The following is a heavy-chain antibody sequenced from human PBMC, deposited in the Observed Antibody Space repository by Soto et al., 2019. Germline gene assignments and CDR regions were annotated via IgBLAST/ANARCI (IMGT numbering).Heavy chain of an antibody. Sequence: TNTVSGGNIISGYDYWSRIHQPPRKGLEWIGYNRYSGSSYYNQSLESRVTTSVDTSKNQFSLKLGSVTAADTAVYYGGRGGLTAAIAFGIWAHGILGTGSS. V-gene: IGHV4-30-4*01. CDR3: GRGGLTAAIAFGI. CDR2: NRYSGSS. D-gene: IGHD6-25*01. J-gene: IGHJ2*01. CDR1: GGNIISGYDY.